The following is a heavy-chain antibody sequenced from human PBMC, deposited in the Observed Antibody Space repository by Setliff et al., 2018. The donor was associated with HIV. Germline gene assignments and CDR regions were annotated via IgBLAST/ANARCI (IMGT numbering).Heavy chain of an antibody. J-gene: IGHJ5*02. D-gene: IGHD3-22*01. Sequence: GGSLRLSCAASGFTFSDHYMDWVRQAPGKGLEWVGRTGNRANSYSTQYAASVRGRFTVSRDDSRNSLYLQMNSLRTEDTAVYYCARGYCDTSGCLRGGDVSWGQGTLVTVSS. CDR3: ARGYCDTSGCLRGGDVS. V-gene: IGHV3-72*01. CDR2: TGNRANSYST. CDR1: GFTFSDHY.